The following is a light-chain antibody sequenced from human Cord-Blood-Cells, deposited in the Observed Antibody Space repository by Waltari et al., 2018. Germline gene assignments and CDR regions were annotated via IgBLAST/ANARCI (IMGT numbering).Light chain of an antibody. J-gene: IGLJ3*02. Sequence: QLVLTQSPSASASLGASVKLTCTLSSGHSSYAIAWHQQQPEKGPRYWMELNSDGSPSKGAECPVGCAVSSAGAERYLTIASRQSDDEADYYCQTWGTGIRVFGGGTKLNVL. CDR1: SGHSSYA. CDR2: LNSDGSP. V-gene: IGLV4-69*01. CDR3: QTWGTGIRV.